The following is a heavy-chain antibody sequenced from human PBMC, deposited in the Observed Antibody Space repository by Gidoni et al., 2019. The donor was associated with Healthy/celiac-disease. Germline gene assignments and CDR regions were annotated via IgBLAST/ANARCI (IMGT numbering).Heavy chain of an antibody. D-gene: IGHD1-26*01. CDR1: GYTFTSYY. J-gene: IGHJ4*02. Sequence: QVQLVQSGAEVTQPGASVKVSCKASGYTFTSYYMHWVRQGPGQGLEWMGIINPSGGSTSYAQKFQGRVTMTRDMSTSTVYMELSSLRSEDTAVYYCAREGMELGVDYWGQGTLVTVSS. V-gene: IGHV1-46*03. CDR2: INPSGGST. CDR3: AREGMELGVDY.